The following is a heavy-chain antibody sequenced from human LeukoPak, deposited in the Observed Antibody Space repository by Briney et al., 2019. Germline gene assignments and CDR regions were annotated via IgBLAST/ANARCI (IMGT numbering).Heavy chain of an antibody. V-gene: IGHV1-2*02. CDR3: AKDSYYYDSSGYYPFFYYYGMDV. CDR2: INPNSGGT. CDR1: GYTFTGYY. J-gene: IGHJ6*02. D-gene: IGHD3-22*01. Sequence: ASVKVSCKASGYTFTGYYMHWVRQAPGQGLEWMGWINPNSGGTNYAQKFQGRVTMTRDTSISTAYMELSRLRSDDTAVYYCAKDSYYYDSSGYYPFFYYYGMDVWGQGTTVTVSS.